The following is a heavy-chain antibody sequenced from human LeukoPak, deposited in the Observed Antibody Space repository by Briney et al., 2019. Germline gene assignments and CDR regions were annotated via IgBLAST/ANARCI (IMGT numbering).Heavy chain of an antibody. CDR3: AREDILTGYINWFDP. J-gene: IGHJ5*02. CDR1: GGTFSSYA. CDR2: IIPIFGIA. D-gene: IGHD3-9*01. Sequence: SVTVSCKASGGTFSSYAISWVRQAPGQGLEWMGRIIPIFGIANYAQKFQGRVTITADKSTSTAYMELSSLRSEDTAVYYCAREDILTGYINWFDPWGQGTLVTVSS. V-gene: IGHV1-69*04.